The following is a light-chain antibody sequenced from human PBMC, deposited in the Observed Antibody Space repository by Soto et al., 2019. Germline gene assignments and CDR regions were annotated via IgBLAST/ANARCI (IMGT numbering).Light chain of an antibody. CDR1: ESLQHRDGNTY. CDR3: MQATQYSPYT. V-gene: IGKV2-24*01. Sequence: DVVLTQNPLSSPVTLGQPASISCRSSESLQHRDGNTYLNWLQQRPGQPPRLLIYKVSNRFSGVPHRCSGSGAGTDFTLKISRVEAEDVGVYYCMQATQYSPYTFGQGTKLEIK. J-gene: IGKJ2*01. CDR2: KVS.